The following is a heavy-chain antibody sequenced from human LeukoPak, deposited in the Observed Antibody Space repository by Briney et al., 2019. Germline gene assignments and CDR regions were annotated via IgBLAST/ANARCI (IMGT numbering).Heavy chain of an antibody. CDR3: ARDHSAAGSDAFDI. CDR2: IYYSGST. D-gene: IGHD2-15*01. V-gene: IGHV4-59*01. Sequence: PSETLSLTCTVSGGSISGYYWSWIRQPPGKGLEWIGYIYYSGSTNYNPSLKSRVTISVDTSKNQFSLKLSSVAAADTAVYYCARDHSAAGSDAFDIWGQGTMVTVSS. J-gene: IGHJ3*02. CDR1: GGSISGYY.